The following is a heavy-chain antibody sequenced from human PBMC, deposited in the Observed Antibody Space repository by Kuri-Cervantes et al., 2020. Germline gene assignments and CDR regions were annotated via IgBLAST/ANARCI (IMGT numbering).Heavy chain of an antibody. Sequence: GGSLRLSCAASGFTFSSYSMPGGRQAPGKGLEWVAVISYDGSNKYYADSVKGRFTISGDNSEATLYLQINSLRAADAAVYYWGRVPGVTMVRGVRYYYYGMDVWGQGTTVTVSS. V-gene: IGHV3-30-3*01. CDR2: ISYDGSNK. J-gene: IGHJ6*02. D-gene: IGHD3-10*01. CDR1: GFTFSSYS. CDR3: GRVPGVTMVRGVRYYYYGMDV.